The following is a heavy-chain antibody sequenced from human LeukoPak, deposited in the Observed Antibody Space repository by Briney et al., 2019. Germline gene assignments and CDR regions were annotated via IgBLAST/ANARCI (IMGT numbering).Heavy chain of an antibody. D-gene: IGHD3-9*01. V-gene: IGHV3-9*01. CDR2: ISWNSGSI. CDR3: AKGKGYYDILTGPET. Sequence: GGSLRLSCAASGFTFDDYAMHRVRQAPGKGLEWVSGISWNSGSIGYADSVKGRFTISRDNAKNSLYLQMNSLRAEDTALYYCAKGKGYYDILTGPETWGQGTLVSVSS. J-gene: IGHJ5*02. CDR1: GFTFDDYA.